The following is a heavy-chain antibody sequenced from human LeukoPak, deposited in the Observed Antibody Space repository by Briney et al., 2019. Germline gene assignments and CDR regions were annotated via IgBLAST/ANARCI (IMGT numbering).Heavy chain of an antibody. CDR2: ISGSGGST. Sequence: GGSLRLSCTVSGFTFSSYAMSWVRQAPGMGLEWVSSISGSGGSTYYADSVKGRFTISRDNSKNTLYLQMNSLRAEDTAVYYCAKTRPLDSSSWSHGDYWGQGTLVTVSS. CDR1: GFTFSSYA. CDR3: AKTRPLDSSSWSHGDY. J-gene: IGHJ4*02. D-gene: IGHD6-13*01. V-gene: IGHV3-23*01.